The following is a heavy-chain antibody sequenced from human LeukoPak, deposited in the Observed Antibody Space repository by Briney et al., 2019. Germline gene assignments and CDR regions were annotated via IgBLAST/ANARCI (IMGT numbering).Heavy chain of an antibody. D-gene: IGHD6-19*01. CDR2: FGTRSTSI. V-gene: IGHV3-21*04. CDR3: AKEPSSGWNPTRNFDY. J-gene: IGHJ4*02. Sequence: PGGSLRLSCTASGFTFSGYSMNWIRQAPGKGLEWVSSFGTRSTSIYHAGSVKGRFAISRDNAKNSLYLQMNSLRAEDTAVYYCAKEPSSGWNPTRNFDYWGQGTLVTVSS. CDR1: GFTFSGYS.